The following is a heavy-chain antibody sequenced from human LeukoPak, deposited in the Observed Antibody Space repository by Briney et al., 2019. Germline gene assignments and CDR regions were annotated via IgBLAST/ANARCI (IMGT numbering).Heavy chain of an antibody. CDR2: INPSGGST. Sequence: ASVKVSCKTSGYTFTGYALNWVRQAPGQGLEWMGIINPSGGSTSYAQKFQGRVTMPRDTSTSTVYMELSSLRSEDTAVYYCARGLGVVIFTGGQGTLVTVSS. V-gene: IGHV1-46*01. J-gene: IGHJ4*02. CDR3: ARGLGVVIFT. CDR1: GYTFTGYA. D-gene: IGHD3-3*01.